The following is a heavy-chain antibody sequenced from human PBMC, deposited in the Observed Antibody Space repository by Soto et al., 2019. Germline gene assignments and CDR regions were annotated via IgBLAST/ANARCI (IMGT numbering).Heavy chain of an antibody. V-gene: IGHV4-31*03. Sequence: PSGTLSLTCTVSGGSISSGGYYWSWIRQHPGKGLEWIGYIYYSGSTYYNPSLKSRVTISVDTSKNQFSLKLSSVTAADTAVYYCARWGHNYGLDYWGQGTLVTVSS. CDR2: IYYSGST. CDR3: ARWGHNYGLDY. J-gene: IGHJ4*02. D-gene: IGHD4-17*01. CDR1: GGSISSGGYY.